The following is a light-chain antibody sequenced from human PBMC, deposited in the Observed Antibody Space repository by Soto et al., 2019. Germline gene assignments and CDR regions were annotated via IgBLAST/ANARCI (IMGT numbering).Light chain of an antibody. J-gene: IGLJ1*01. V-gene: IGLV2-14*01. CDR2: EVS. Sequence: QSALTQPASMSGSPGQSITISCTGTSSDVGGHEFVSWYQHHPGRAPRLIIFEVSHRPSGISNRFSGSKSGNTASLTISGLHTDDEATYYCSSYSSRSTLYVFGSGTKLTVL. CDR1: SSDVGGHEF. CDR3: SSYSSRSTLYV.